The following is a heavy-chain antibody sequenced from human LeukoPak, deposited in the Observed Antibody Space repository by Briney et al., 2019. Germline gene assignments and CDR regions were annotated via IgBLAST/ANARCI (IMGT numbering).Heavy chain of an antibody. CDR2: IYYSGST. CDR3: ASRIFMARGYDPLYYYGMDV. Sequence: PSETLSLTCTVSGGSISSYYXSWXXXPPGXGLXWSXXIYYSGSTNYKPSLQRRVHISVDTSKNQFYLKLSSVTAADPAVYYCASRIFMARGYDPLYYYGMDVWGQGTTVTVSS. V-gene: IGHV4-59*01. J-gene: IGHJ6*02. CDR1: GGSISSYY. D-gene: IGHD3-16*01.